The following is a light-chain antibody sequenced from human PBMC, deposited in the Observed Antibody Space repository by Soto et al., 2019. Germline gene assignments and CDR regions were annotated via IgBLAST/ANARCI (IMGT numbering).Light chain of an antibody. CDR2: KAS. Sequence: DIQVTQSPATLSASVGDTVSITCRASQSVLTWLAWYQQKPGKAPNLLIYKASRLRDGVPSRFGGSGSGTDFTLTISSLQPDDFASYFCKHYFSYPYAFGQGTKLEI. V-gene: IGKV1-5*03. J-gene: IGKJ2*01. CDR3: KHYFSYPYA. CDR1: QSVLTW.